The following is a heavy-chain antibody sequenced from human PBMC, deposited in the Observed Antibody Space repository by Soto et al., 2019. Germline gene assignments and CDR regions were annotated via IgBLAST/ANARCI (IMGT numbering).Heavy chain of an antibody. CDR1: GYTFTSYG. V-gene: IGHV1-18*04. Sequence: ASVKVSCKASGYTFTSYGISWVRQAPGQGLEWMGWISAYNGNTNYAQKLQGRVTMTTDTSASTAYMELRSLRSDDTAVYYCARKIVVVPAATNWFDPWGQGTLVTVSS. CDR2: ISAYNGNT. J-gene: IGHJ5*02. CDR3: ARKIVVVPAATNWFDP. D-gene: IGHD2-2*01.